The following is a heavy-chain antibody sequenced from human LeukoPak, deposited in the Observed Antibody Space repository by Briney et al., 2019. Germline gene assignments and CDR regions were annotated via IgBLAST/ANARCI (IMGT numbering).Heavy chain of an antibody. CDR1: GFTFSSYS. CDR3: ARGLKRVGATSFDY. D-gene: IGHD1-26*01. V-gene: IGHV3-48*04. CDR2: ISSSSSTI. J-gene: IGHJ4*02. Sequence: PGGSLRLSCAASGFTFSSYSMNWVRQAPGKGLEWVSYISSSSSTIYYADSVKGRFTISRDNAKNSLYLQMNSLRAEDTAVYYCARGLKRVGATSFDYWGQGTLVTGSS.